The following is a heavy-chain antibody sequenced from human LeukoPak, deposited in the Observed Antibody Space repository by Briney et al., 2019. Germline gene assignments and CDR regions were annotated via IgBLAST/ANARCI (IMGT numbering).Heavy chain of an antibody. CDR1: GFTFNIYA. D-gene: IGHD1-26*01. V-gene: IGHV3-23*01. J-gene: IGHJ4*02. Sequence: PGGSLRLSCVASGFTFNIYAMSWVRQAPGKGLEWVSTISGGDGSTYYADSVQGRFSISRDNSKNTLSLQMNSLRAEDTAVYYCAKDFTEFKVSASYYFDYWGQGTLVTVSS. CDR3: AKDFTEFKVSASYYFDY. CDR2: ISGGDGST.